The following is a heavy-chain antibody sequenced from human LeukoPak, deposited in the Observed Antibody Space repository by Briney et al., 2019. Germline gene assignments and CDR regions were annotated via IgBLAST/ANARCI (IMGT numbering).Heavy chain of an antibody. Sequence: PGGSLRLSCAASGFTFSSYAMSWVRQAPGKGLEWVSAISGSGGSTYYADSVKGRFTISRDNSKNSLYLQMNSLRAEDTAVYYCASYSGWISYFDYWGQGTLVTVSS. CDR1: GFTFSSYA. J-gene: IGHJ4*02. CDR3: ASYSGWISYFDY. V-gene: IGHV3-23*01. D-gene: IGHD6-19*01. CDR2: ISGSGGST.